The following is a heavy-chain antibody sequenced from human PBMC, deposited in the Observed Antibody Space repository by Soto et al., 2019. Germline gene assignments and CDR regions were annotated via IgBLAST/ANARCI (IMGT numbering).Heavy chain of an antibody. CDR2: ISPHNFNT. D-gene: IGHD3-9*01. CDR3: ARDEGGYDILNVYYKAHHFDY. J-gene: IGHJ4*02. CDR1: GYTFTHFY. V-gene: IGHV1-18*01. Sequence: QVQLVQSGAEVKKPGDSVKVSCSASGYTFTHFYITWVRQAPGQGLEWMGAISPHNFNTNFAQKFQGRVTLTTDTSTSTAYMELRSLRSDDTAVYYCARDEGGYDILNVYYKAHHFDYWGQGVLVTVSS.